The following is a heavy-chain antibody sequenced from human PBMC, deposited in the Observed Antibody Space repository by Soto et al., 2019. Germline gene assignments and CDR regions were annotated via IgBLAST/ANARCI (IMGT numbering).Heavy chain of an antibody. J-gene: IGHJ2*01. D-gene: IGHD4-17*01. CDR1: GGSISGGVGGLYY. Sequence: QLQLRESGPGLVKPSETLSLTCTVSGGSISGGVGGLYYWRWIRQPPGKGLEWIGYIYDSGSTYYNPSLKRRVTISADTSKNQFSLRLSSVTAADTAVYYCAREVIPMTTDWYFDLWGRGTLVTVSS. CDR2: IYDSGST. V-gene: IGHV4-30-4*01. CDR3: AREVIPMTTDWYFDL.